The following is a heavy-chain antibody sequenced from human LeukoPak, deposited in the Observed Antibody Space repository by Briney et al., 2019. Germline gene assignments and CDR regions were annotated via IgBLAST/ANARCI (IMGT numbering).Heavy chain of an antibody. CDR1: GGSFSGYY. V-gene: IGHV4-34*01. CDR3: ASLSMAHWYYYYYMDV. D-gene: IGHD2/OR15-2a*01. J-gene: IGHJ6*03. Sequence: SETLSLTCAVYGGSFSGYYWSLIRQPPGKGLEWIGEINHSGSTNYNPSLKSRVTISVDTSKNQFSLKLSSVTAADTAVYYCASLSMAHWYYYYYMDVWGKGTTVTVSS. CDR2: INHSGST.